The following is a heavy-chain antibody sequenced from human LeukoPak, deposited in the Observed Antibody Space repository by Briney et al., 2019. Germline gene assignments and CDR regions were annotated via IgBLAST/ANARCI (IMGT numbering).Heavy chain of an antibody. J-gene: IGHJ4*02. CDR3: ARVEILCSGGSCRGYYFDY. V-gene: IGHV1-2*02. CDR1: GYTFTGYY. Sequence: GASVKVSCKASGYTFTGYYMHWVRQAPGQGLEWMGWINPNSGGTNYAQKFQGRVTMTRDTSISTAYMELSRLRSDDTAVYYCARVEILCSGGSCRGYYFDYWGQGTLVTVSS. D-gene: IGHD2-15*01. CDR2: INPNSGGT.